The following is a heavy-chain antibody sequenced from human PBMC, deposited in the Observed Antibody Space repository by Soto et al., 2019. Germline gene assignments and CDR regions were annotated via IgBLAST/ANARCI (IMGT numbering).Heavy chain of an antibody. CDR1: GYTFTSYA. D-gene: IGHD3-3*01. V-gene: IGHV1-3*01. CDR2: INAGNGNT. Sequence: QVQLVQSGAEVKKPGASVKVSCKASGYTFTSYAMHWVRQAPGQRLEWMGWINAGNGNTKYSQKFQGRVTITRDTAASTAYMELSRLRSEDTAVYYCARAQTTILGVVIMIFDYWGQGTLVTVSS. CDR3: ARAQTTILGVVIMIFDY. J-gene: IGHJ4*02.